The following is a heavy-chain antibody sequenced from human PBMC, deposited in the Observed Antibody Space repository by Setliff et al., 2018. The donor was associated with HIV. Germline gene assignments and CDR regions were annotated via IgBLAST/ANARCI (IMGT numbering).Heavy chain of an antibody. CDR1: GFTFSSYW. J-gene: IGHJ5*02. V-gene: IGHV3-7*01. CDR3: ARDSYYDSSGYSGGNWLDP. D-gene: IGHD3-22*01. CDR2: IKQDGSEK. Sequence: LRLSCAASGFTFSSYWMSWVRQAPGKGLEWVANIKQDGSEKYYVDSVKGRFTISRDNAKNSLCLQMNSLRAEDTAVYYCARDSYYDSSGYSGGNWLDPWGQGTLVTVSS.